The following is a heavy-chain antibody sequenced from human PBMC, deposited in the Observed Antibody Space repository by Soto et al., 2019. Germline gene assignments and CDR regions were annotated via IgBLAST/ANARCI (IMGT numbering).Heavy chain of an antibody. CDR1: GFTFSDYY. CDR3: ARDHGRYYDYIWGSFKVDY. Sequence: GGSLRLSCAASGFTFSDYYMSWIRQAPGKGLEWVSYISSSGSTIYYADSVKGRFTISRDNAKNSLYLQMNSLRAEDTAVYYCARDHGRYYDYIWGSFKVDYWGQGTLVTVSS. V-gene: IGHV3-11*01. D-gene: IGHD3-16*01. J-gene: IGHJ4*02. CDR2: ISSSGSTI.